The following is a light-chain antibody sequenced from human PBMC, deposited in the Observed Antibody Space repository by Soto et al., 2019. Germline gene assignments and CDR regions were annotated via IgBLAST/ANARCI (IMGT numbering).Light chain of an antibody. V-gene: IGKV3-20*01. J-gene: IGKJ5*01. CDR1: QSVSNNY. Sequence: EIVLTQSPGTLSLSPGERATLSCRASQSVSNNYLAWYQQQPGQAPRLLLYGASSGATGIPDRFSGSGSGTDFTLTISRLEPEDFAVYDCQQYGSSPKITFGQGTRLEIK. CDR3: QQYGSSPKIT. CDR2: GAS.